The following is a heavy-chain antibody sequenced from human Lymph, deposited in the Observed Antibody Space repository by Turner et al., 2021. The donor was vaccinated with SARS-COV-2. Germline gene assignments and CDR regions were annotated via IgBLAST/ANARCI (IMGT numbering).Heavy chain of an antibody. CDR2: ISYDGSDK. CDR1: GFPFSSYA. D-gene: IGHD3-22*01. Sequence: QVQLVESGGGVVQPGRSLRLSCAASGFPFSSYAMHWVRQAPGKGLEWVAFISYDGSDKYYEDSVKGRFTFSRDNSKNTLYLQMNSLRAEDTAVYYCARDRDSSGWVDYWGQGTLVTVSS. V-gene: IGHV3-30*04. J-gene: IGHJ4*02. CDR3: ARDRDSSGWVDY.